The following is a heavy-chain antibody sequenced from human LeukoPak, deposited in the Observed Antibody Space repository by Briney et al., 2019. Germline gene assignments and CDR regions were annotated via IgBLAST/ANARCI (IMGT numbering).Heavy chain of an antibody. J-gene: IGHJ5*02. CDR2: ISAYNGNT. CDR1: GYTFTSYG. CDR3: ARDLTYTYWFDP. D-gene: IGHD4-11*01. V-gene: IGHV1-18*01. Sequence: ASVKVSCKASGYTFTSYGISWVRQAPGQRLEWMGWISAYNGNTNYAQKHQGRVTMTTDTSTSTDYMELRSLRSDDTAVYDCARDLTYTYWFDPWGQGTLVTVSS.